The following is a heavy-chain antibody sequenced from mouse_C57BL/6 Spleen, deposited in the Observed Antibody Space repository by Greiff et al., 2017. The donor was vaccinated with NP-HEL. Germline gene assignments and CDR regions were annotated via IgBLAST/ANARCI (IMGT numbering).Heavy chain of an antibody. CDR1: GYTFTSYW. D-gene: IGHD3-1*01. CDR3: ARSSHQGTFDY. V-gene: IGHV1-64*01. J-gene: IGHJ2*01. Sequence: QVQLQQPGAELVKPGASVKLSCKASGYTFTSYWMHWVKQRPGQGLEWIGMIHPNSGSTNYNEKFKSKATLTVDKSSSTAYMQLSSLTSEDSAVYYCARSSHQGTFDYWGQGTTLTVSS. CDR2: IHPNSGST.